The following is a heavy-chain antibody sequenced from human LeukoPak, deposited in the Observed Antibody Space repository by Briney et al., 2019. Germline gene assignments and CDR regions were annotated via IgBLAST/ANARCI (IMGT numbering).Heavy chain of an antibody. CDR3: ARRGPPRTMLRGVKSGWFDP. CDR1: GYPISSGYY. D-gene: IGHD3-10*01. J-gene: IGHJ5*02. CDR2: INRSAST. V-gene: IGHV4-38-2*02. Sequence: SETLSLTCTVFGYPISSGYYWGWIRQPPGKGLEWIGEINRSASTNYNPSLKSRVTISIDTSKNQFSLKLSSVTAADTAVYYCARRGPPRTMLRGVKSGWFDPWGQGTLVTVSS.